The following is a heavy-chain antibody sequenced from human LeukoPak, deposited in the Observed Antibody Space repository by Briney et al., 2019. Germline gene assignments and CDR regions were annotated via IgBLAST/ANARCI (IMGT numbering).Heavy chain of an antibody. Sequence: SQTLSLTCTVSGGSISSGGYYWSWIRQHPGKGLEWIGYIYYSGSTYYNPSLKSRVTISVDTSKNQFSLKLSSVTAADTAVYYCARGGVYSGYDRPLPFGYWGQGTLVTVSS. CDR2: IYYSGST. V-gene: IGHV4-31*03. D-gene: IGHD5-12*01. J-gene: IGHJ4*02. CDR3: ARGGVYSGYDRPLPFGY. CDR1: GGSISSGGYY.